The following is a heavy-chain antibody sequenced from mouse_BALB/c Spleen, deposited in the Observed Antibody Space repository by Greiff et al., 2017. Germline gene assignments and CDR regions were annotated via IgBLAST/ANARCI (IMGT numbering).Heavy chain of an antibody. CDR2: INPSGGYT. V-gene: IGHV1-4*01. CDR3: TATVVATNAMDY. Sequence: VQLQQSGAELARPGASVTMSCKASGYTFTSYTMHWVKQRPGQGLEWIGYINPSGGYTNYNQKFKDKATLTADKSSSTAYMQLSSLTSEDSADYYCTATVVATNAMDYWGQGTSVTVSS. D-gene: IGHD1-1*01. CDR1: GYTFTSYT. J-gene: IGHJ4*01.